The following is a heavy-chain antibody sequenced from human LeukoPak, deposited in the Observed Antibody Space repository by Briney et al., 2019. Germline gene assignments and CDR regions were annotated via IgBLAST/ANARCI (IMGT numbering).Heavy chain of an antibody. D-gene: IGHD1-26*01. CDR3: ARARVGAPNDY. Sequence: GASVKVSCKASRYTFTGYYTHWVRQAPGQGPEWMGWINPKSGGTNYAHNFQGRVTMTRDTSISTAYMELSGLRYDDTAVYYCARARVGAPNDYWGQGTLVTVSS. CDR2: INPKSGGT. V-gene: IGHV1-2*02. CDR1: RYTFTGYY. J-gene: IGHJ4*02.